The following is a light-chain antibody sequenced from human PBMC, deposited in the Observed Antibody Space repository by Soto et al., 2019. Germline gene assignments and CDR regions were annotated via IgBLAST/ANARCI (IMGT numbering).Light chain of an antibody. V-gene: IGLV2-8*01. CDR2: EVT. Sequence: QSALTQPPSASGSPGQSVTISCTGTSSDVGAYNYVSWYQQHPGKAPKLMIYEVTKRPSGVPDRFSGSKSDNTASLTVSGLQAEDEADYYCSAYSGSNSPVVFGGGTKVTVL. J-gene: IGLJ2*01. CDR3: SAYSGSNSPVV. CDR1: SSDVGAYNY.